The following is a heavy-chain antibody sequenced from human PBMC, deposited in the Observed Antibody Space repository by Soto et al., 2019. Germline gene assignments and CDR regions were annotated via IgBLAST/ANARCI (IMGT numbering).Heavy chain of an antibody. CDR3: AREDYSNFDY. J-gene: IGHJ4*02. D-gene: IGHD4-4*01. CDR1: GFTFSSYS. V-gene: IGHV3-21*01. Sequence: GGSLRLSCAASGFTFSSYSMNWVRQAPGKGLEWVSSISSSSSYMYSADSVKGRFTISRDNAKNSLYLQMNSLRAEDTAVYYCAREDYSNFDYWGQGTLVTVSS. CDR2: ISSSSSYM.